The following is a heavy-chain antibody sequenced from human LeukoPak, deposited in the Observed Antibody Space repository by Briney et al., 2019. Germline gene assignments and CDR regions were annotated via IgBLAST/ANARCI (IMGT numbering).Heavy chain of an antibody. Sequence: GRSLRLSYAASGFTFSNYAIHWVRQAPGKGLEWVAVISSDGRDKHYADSVKGRFTVSRDNSKNTLYLQMNSLRTEDTAIYYCARDLRKSADYYFDYWGQGSLVTVSS. D-gene: IGHD2-21*02. CDR3: ARDLRKSADYYFDY. V-gene: IGHV3-30*04. CDR1: GFTFSNYA. J-gene: IGHJ4*02. CDR2: ISSDGRDK.